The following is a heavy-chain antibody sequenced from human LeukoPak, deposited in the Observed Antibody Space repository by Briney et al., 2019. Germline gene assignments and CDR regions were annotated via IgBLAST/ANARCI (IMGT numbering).Heavy chain of an antibody. CDR1: GXXLXDXX. CDR3: ARWYYYDSSGYSN. Sequence: ASVKVSCKASGXXLXDXXXXXVXQXPXQXXXXXGIINPSGGSTSYAQKFQGRVTMTRDTSTSTVYMELSSLRSEDTAVYYCARWYYYDSSGYSNWGQGTLVTVSS. V-gene: IGHV1-46*01. D-gene: IGHD3-22*01. CDR2: INPSGGST. J-gene: IGHJ4*02.